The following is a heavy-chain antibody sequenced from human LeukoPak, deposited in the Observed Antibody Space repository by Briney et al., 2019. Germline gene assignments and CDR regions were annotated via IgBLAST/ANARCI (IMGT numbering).Heavy chain of an antibody. CDR2: MKPDGSEK. CDR1: VLIYSGPW. J-gene: IGHJ4*02. CDR3: AREGQDIVVVVAATLYYFDY. V-gene: IGHV3-7*01. Sequence: GGSLSLFCAASVLIYSGPWITWIRQAPGKGLERVASMKPDGSEKWYVDSVKGRFTISRDNSKNSLYLQMNSLRAEDTAVYYCAREGQDIVVVVAATLYYFDYWGQGTLVTVSS. D-gene: IGHD2-15*01.